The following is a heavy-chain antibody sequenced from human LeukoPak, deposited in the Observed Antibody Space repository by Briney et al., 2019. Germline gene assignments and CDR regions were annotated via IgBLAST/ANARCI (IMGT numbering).Heavy chain of an antibody. CDR2: IWNDGSRK. CDR3: ARYCSGGTCKLGYYYYGMDV. J-gene: IGHJ6*02. V-gene: IGHV3-33*01. D-gene: IGHD2-15*01. Sequence: PGGSLRLSCAASGFTFSSHGFYWVRQAPGKGLEGVAIIWNDGSRKYYADSVKGRFSISRDNSKNTLYLQMNSLRAEDTAVYYCARYCSGGTCKLGYYYYGMDVWGQGTTVTVSS. CDR1: GFTFSSHG.